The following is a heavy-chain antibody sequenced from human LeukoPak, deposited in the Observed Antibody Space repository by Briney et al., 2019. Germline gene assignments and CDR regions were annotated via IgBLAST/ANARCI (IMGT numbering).Heavy chain of an antibody. Sequence: GASVKVSCKASGYTFTSYGISWVRQAPGQGLEWMGWISACNGNTNYAQKLQGRVTMTTDTSTSTAYMELRSLRSDDTAVYYCAREENDYGDYNTDYWGQGTLVTVSS. CDR3: AREENDYGDYNTDY. CDR2: ISACNGNT. CDR1: GYTFTSYG. V-gene: IGHV1-18*01. J-gene: IGHJ4*02. D-gene: IGHD4-17*01.